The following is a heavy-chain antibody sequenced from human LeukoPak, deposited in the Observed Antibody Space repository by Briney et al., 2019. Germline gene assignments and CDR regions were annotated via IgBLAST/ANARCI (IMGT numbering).Heavy chain of an antibody. CDR1: GFTFSSSA. J-gene: IGHJ4*02. CDR3: AKVGIEQWLSQGQFFDY. Sequence: GGSLRLSCAASGFTFSSSAMSWVRQAPGKGLEWVSGISGSGDNTHYADSVKGRFTISRDNSKNTLYLQMNSLRAEDTAVYYCAKVGIEQWLSQGQFFDYWGQGTLVTVSS. CDR2: ISGSGDNT. D-gene: IGHD6-19*01. V-gene: IGHV3-23*01.